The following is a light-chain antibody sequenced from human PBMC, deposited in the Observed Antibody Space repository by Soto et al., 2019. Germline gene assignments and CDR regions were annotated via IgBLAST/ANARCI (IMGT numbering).Light chain of an antibody. CDR1: QSVSSSY. Sequence: ETVLTQSPGTLSLSPGERATLSCRASQSVSSSYLAWYQQKPGQAPRLLIYGASSRATGIPDRFSGGGSGIAFTPTIISRAPEDVAVYYYQQLGRAPPWWTFGQGTKVDIK. CDR3: QQLGRAPPWWT. CDR2: GAS. V-gene: IGKV3-20*01. J-gene: IGKJ1*01.